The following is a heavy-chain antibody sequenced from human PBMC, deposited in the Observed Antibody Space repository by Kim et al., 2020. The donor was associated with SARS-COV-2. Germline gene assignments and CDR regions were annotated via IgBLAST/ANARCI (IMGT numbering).Heavy chain of an antibody. CDR3: ARDGPIFCSSTSCYNVDWYFDL. CDR1: GYTFTSYG. CDR2: ISAYNGNT. J-gene: IGHJ2*01. Sequence: ASVKVSCKASGYTFTSYGISWVRQAPGQGLEWMGWISAYNGNTNYAQKLQGRVTMTTDTSTSTAYMELRSLRSDDTAVYYCARDGPIFCSSTSCYNVDWYFDLWGRGTLVTVSS. D-gene: IGHD2-2*02. V-gene: IGHV1-18*04.